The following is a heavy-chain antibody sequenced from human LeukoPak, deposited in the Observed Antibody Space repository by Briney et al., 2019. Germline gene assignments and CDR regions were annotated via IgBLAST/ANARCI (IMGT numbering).Heavy chain of an antibody. Sequence: PSETLSLTCTVSGGSISSSSYYWGWIRQPPGKGLEWIGYIYYSGSTNYNPSLKSRVTISVDTSKNQFSLKLSSVTAADTAVYYCASSYYDFWSGVYFDYWGQGTLVTVSS. CDR3: ASSYYDFWSGVYFDY. CDR2: IYYSGST. V-gene: IGHV4-61*05. J-gene: IGHJ4*02. CDR1: GGSISSSSYY. D-gene: IGHD3-3*01.